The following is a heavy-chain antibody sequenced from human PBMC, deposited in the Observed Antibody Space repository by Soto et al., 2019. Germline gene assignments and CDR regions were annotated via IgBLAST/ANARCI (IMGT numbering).Heavy chain of an antibody. D-gene: IGHD6-19*01. CDR3: ALTRRTSLLEVAGPGFDY. CDR1: GFNFGVFG. Sequence: QVRLVESGGGVVQPGRSLRLSCAASGFNFGVFGMHWVRQAPGKGLEWLSVLSYEGSEEYYADSVRGRFTISRDNSKNTLFRPMASLRVDDSGVYYCALTRRTSLLEVAGPGFDYWGQGTLVTVSA. CDR2: LSYEGSEE. J-gene: IGHJ4*02. V-gene: IGHV3-30*03.